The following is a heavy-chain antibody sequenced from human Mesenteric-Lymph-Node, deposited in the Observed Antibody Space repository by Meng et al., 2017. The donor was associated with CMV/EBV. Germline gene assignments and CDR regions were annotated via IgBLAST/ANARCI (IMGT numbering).Heavy chain of an antibody. CDR3: ASRGDFWSGYYYYFDY. Sequence: GSLRLSCAVSGGSISSSNWWSRVRQPPGKGLEWIGEIYHSGSTNYNPSLKSRVTISVDKSKNQFSLKLSSVTAADTAVYYCASRGDFWSGYYYYFDYWGQGTLVTVSS. D-gene: IGHD3-3*01. V-gene: IGHV4-4*02. CDR1: GGSISSSNW. J-gene: IGHJ4*02. CDR2: IYHSGST.